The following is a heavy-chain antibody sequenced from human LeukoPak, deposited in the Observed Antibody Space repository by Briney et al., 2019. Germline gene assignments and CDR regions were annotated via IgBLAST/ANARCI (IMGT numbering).Heavy chain of an antibody. CDR3: AREKNSGSYDV. J-gene: IGHJ4*02. CDR2: ISAYNGNT. D-gene: IGHD1-26*01. V-gene: IGHV1-18*01. CDR1: GYIFTSYG. Sequence: ASVKVSCKTSGYIFTSYGISWVRQAPGQGLEWMGWISAYNGNTNYAQKLQGRVTMTTDTSTSTGYMELRSLRSDDTAVYYCAREKNSGSYDVWGQGTLVTVSP.